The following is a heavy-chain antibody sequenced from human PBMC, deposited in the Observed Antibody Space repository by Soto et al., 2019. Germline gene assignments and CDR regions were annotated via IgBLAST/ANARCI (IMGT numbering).Heavy chain of an antibody. V-gene: IGHV3-33*01. CDR2: IWYDGSNK. J-gene: IGHJ4*02. CDR1: GFTFSSYG. D-gene: IGHD6-13*01. Sequence: GGSLRLSCAASGFTFSSYGMHWVRQAPGKGLEWVAVIWYDGSNKYYADSVKGRFTISRDNSKNTLYLQMNSLRAEDTAVYYCARDADVGGIAAAFDYWGQGTLVTVSS. CDR3: ARDADVGGIAAAFDY.